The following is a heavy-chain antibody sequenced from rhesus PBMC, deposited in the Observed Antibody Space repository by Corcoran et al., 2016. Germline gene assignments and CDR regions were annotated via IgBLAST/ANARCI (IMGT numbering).Heavy chain of an antibody. D-gene: IGHD4-29*01. CDR1: GFTFSSYG. Sequence: EVQLVESGGGLVQPGGSLRLSCAASGFTFSSYGMSWVRQAPGKGLDWVSSISSASSYMYYADSVKGRFTISRDNAKNSLSLQMNSLRAEDTAVYYCTSYGSSLFDYWGQGVLVTVSS. J-gene: IGHJ4*01. CDR3: TSYGSSLFDY. CDR2: ISSASSYM. V-gene: IGHV3S16*01.